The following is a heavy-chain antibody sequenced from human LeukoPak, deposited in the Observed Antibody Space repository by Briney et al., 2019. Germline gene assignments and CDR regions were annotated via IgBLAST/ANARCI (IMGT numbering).Heavy chain of an antibody. CDR2: ISASGGST. CDR3: ARDTLRFLEWLLFGY. CDR1: GFTFSSYA. V-gene: IGHV3-23*01. D-gene: IGHD3-3*01. J-gene: IGHJ4*02. Sequence: PGGSLRLSCAASGFTFSSYAMGWVRQAPGKGLEWVSAISASGGSTYYADSVKGRFTISRDNSKNTLYLQMNSLRAEDTAVYYCARDTLRFLEWLLFGYWGQGTLVTVSS.